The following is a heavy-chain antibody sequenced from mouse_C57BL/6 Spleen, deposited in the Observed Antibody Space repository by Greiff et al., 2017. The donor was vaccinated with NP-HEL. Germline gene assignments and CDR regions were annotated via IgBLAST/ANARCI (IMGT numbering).Heavy chain of an antibody. Sequence: VKLMESGAELARPGASVKLSCKASGYTFTSYGISWVKQRTGQGLEWIGEIYPRSGNTYYNEKFKGKATLTADKSSSTAYMELRSLTSEDSAVYFCARYRGYDPYYYAMDYWGQGTSVTVSS. V-gene: IGHV1-81*01. CDR1: GYTFTSYG. CDR3: ARYRGYDPYYYAMDY. D-gene: IGHD2-2*01. CDR2: IYPRSGNT. J-gene: IGHJ4*01.